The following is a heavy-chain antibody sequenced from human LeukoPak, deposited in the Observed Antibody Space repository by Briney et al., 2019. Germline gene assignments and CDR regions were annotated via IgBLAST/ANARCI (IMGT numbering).Heavy chain of an antibody. CDR3: ARYSSGWPRLYY. Sequence: ASVKVSCKASGYTFTCYGISWVRQAPGQGLEWMGWISAYNGNTNYAQKLQGRVTMTTDTSTSTAYMELRSLRSDDTAVYYCARYSSGWPRLYYWGQGTLVTVSS. CDR2: ISAYNGNT. J-gene: IGHJ4*02. D-gene: IGHD6-19*01. V-gene: IGHV1-18*01. CDR1: GYTFTCYG.